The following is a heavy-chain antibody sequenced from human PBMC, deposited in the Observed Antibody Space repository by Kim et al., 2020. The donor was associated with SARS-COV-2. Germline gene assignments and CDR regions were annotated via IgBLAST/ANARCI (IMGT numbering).Heavy chain of an antibody. CDR2: INHSGST. CDR3: ASIDYGDYGGGQASDY. D-gene: IGHD4-17*01. J-gene: IGHJ4*02. Sequence: SETLSLTCAVYGGSFSGYYWSWIRQPPGKGLEWIGEINHSGSTNYNPSLKSRVTISVDTSKNQFSLKLSSVTAADTAVYYCASIDYGDYGGGQASDYWGQGTLVTVSS. CDR1: GGSFSGYY. V-gene: IGHV4-34*01.